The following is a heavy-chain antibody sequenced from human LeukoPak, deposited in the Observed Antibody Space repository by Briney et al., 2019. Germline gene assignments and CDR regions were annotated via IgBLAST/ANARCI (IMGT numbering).Heavy chain of an antibody. V-gene: IGHV4-59*08. CDR2: IYYSEST. D-gene: IGHD4-17*01. CDR3: ARQVTTLVGNWFDP. CDR1: GGSISSYY. Sequence: SETLSLTCTVSGGSISSYYWSWIRQPPGKGLEWIGYIYYSESTNYNPSLKSRVTISVDTSKNQFSLKLSSVTAADTAVYYCARQVTTLVGNWFDPWGQGTLVTVSS. J-gene: IGHJ5*02.